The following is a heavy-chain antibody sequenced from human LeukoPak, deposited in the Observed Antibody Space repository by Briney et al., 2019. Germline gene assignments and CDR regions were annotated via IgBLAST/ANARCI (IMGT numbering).Heavy chain of an antibody. CDR1: GGSISSSSYY. D-gene: IGHD1-26*01. CDR3: ARSIVGATVWFDP. Sequence: SETLSLTCTVSGGSISSSSYYWGWIRRPPGKGLEWIGSIYYSGSTYYNPSLKSRVTISVDTSKNQFSLKLSSVTAADTAVYYCARSIVGATVWFDPWGQGTLVTVSS. V-gene: IGHV4-39*07. J-gene: IGHJ5*02. CDR2: IYYSGST.